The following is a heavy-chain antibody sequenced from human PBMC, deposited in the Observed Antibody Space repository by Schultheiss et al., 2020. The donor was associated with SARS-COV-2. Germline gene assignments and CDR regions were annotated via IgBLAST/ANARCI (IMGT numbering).Heavy chain of an antibody. CDR1: GFTFSNAW. V-gene: IGHV3-15*01. CDR2: IKSKTDGGTT. Sequence: GGSLRLSCAASGFTFSNAWMSWVRQAPGKGLEWVGRIKSKTDGGTTDYAAPVKGRFTISRDDSKNTLYLQMNSLKTEDTAVYYCTTDPIYCTNGVCSLTDAFDIWGQGTMVTVSS. J-gene: IGHJ3*02. CDR3: TTDPIYCTNGVCSLTDAFDI. D-gene: IGHD2-8*01.